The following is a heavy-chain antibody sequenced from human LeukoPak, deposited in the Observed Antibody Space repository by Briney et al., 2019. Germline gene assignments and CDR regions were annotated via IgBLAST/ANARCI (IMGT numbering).Heavy chain of an antibody. Sequence: SETLSLTCAVYGESFSGYYWSWIRQPPGKGLEWIGEINHSGSTNYNPNLQSRVTISADTSKNQFSLKLSSVTAADTAVYYCASHNWNSDYWGQGTLVTVSS. D-gene: IGHD1-20*01. CDR3: ASHNWNSDY. J-gene: IGHJ4*02. CDR1: GESFSGYY. V-gene: IGHV4-34*01. CDR2: INHSGST.